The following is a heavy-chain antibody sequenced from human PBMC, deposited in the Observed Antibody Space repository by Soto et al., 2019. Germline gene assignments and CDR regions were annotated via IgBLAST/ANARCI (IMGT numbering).Heavy chain of an antibody. CDR3: ATLHPVAGTLYFDY. Sequence: SVKVSCKASGSTFSSYTISWVRQAPGQGLEWMGRIIPILGIANYAQKFQGRVTITADKSTSTAYMELSSLRSEDTAVYYCATLHPVAGTLYFDYWGQGTLVTVS. V-gene: IGHV1-69*02. CDR1: GSTFSSYT. CDR2: IIPILGIA. J-gene: IGHJ4*02. D-gene: IGHD6-19*01.